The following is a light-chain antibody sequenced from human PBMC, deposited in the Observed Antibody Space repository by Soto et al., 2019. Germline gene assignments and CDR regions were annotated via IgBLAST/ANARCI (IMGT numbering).Light chain of an antibody. J-gene: IGKJ2*01. V-gene: IGKV3-11*01. Sequence: EIVLTQSPATLSLSPGEGVTLSCRASQSVSSYLAWYQQKPGQAPRLLIYDAFNRATCIPDRFSGSGSGTDFTLTISSLEPEDFAFYYCQQRSNWPPEFTFGQGTKLEI. CDR2: DAF. CDR1: QSVSSY. CDR3: QQRSNWPPEFT.